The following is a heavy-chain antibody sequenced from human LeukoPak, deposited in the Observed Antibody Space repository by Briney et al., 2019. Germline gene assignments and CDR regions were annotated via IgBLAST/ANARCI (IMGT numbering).Heavy chain of an antibody. Sequence: GASVKVSCKASGYTFTGYYMHWVRQAPGQGLEWMGRINPNSGGTNYAQKFQGRVTMTRDTSISTAYMELSRLRSDDTAVNYCARDKAKGEAAAGSWGQGTLVTVSS. CDR2: INPNSGGT. CDR3: ARDKAKGEAAAGS. V-gene: IGHV1-2*06. CDR1: GYTFTGYY. J-gene: IGHJ5*02. D-gene: IGHD6-13*01.